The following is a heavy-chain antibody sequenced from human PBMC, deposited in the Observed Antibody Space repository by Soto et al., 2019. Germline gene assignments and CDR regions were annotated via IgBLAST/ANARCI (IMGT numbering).Heavy chain of an antibody. Sequence: SLTLCLPCTVAGGSISSISYYCGWIRQPPGKGLEWIGSIYYSGSTYYNPSLKSRVTISVDTSKNQFSLKLSSVTAADTAVYYCARHRDVVVVAAIVGWFEPWGQGTLVTVSS. CDR3: ARHRDVVVVAAIVGWFEP. D-gene: IGHD2-15*01. CDR1: GGSISSISYY. J-gene: IGHJ5*02. CDR2: IYYSGST. V-gene: IGHV4-39*01.